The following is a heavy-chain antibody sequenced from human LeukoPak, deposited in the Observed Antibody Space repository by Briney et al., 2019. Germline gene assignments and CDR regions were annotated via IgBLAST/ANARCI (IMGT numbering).Heavy chain of an antibody. CDR3: ARRKYGDYVGSAFDY. J-gene: IGHJ4*02. Sequence: PSQTLSLTCTDSGGSISSGGYYWSWIRQHPGKGLEWIGYIYYSGSTYYNPSLKSRVTISVDTSKNQFSLKLSSVTAADTAVYYCARRKYGDYVGSAFDYWGQGTLVTVSS. CDR2: IYYSGST. V-gene: IGHV4-31*03. CDR1: GGSISSGGYY. D-gene: IGHD4-17*01.